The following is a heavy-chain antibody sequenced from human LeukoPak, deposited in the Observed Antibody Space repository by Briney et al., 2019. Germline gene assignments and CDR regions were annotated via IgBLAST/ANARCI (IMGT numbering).Heavy chain of an antibody. J-gene: IGHJ4*02. V-gene: IGHV1-69*04. Sequence: SVKVSCKASGGTFSSYAISWVRQAPGQGLEWMGRIIPIFGIANYAQKFQGRVTITADKSTSSAYMELSSLRSEDTAVYYCARDSFYYDSSDPSHFDYWGQGTLVTVSS. CDR3: ARDSFYYDSSDPSHFDY. D-gene: IGHD3-22*01. CDR1: GGTFSSYA. CDR2: IIPIFGIA.